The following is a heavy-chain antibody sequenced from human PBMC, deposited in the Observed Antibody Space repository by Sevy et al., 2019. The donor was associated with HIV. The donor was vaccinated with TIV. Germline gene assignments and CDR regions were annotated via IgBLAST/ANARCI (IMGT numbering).Heavy chain of an antibody. D-gene: IGHD6-13*01. Sequence: SETLSLTCTVSGGSISSEDYYWGWIRQPPGKGLDWIGSIYYSGSTYYNPSLKSRVTISVDTSMIQFSLKLRSVTAADTAMYYCAREGPRIAQFDSWGQGTLVTVSS. CDR2: IYYSGST. J-gene: IGHJ4*02. CDR3: AREGPRIAQFDS. CDR1: GGSISSEDYY. V-gene: IGHV4-39*02.